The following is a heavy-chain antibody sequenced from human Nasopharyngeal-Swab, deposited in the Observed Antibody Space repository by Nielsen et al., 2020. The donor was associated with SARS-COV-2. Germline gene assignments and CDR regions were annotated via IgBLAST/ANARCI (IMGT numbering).Heavy chain of an antibody. CDR3: ARHESGMYSGYDF. V-gene: IGHV5-51*01. CDR1: GYSFTSYW. D-gene: IGHD5-12*01. CDR2: IYPDDSDT. Sequence: GGSLRLSCKGSGYSFTSYWIGWVRQMPGKGLEWMGIIYPDDSDTRYSPSFQGQVTISADKSISTAYLQWSSLKASDTAMYYCARHESGMYSGYDFWGQGTLVTVSS. J-gene: IGHJ4*02.